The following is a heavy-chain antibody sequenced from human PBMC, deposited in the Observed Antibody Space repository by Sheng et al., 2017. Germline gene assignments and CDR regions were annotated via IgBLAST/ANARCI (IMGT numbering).Heavy chain of an antibody. CDR1: GFAFNRYW. J-gene: IGHJ5*01. D-gene: IGHD3-16*01. CDR2: TGGDGSGT. CDR3: TRETDIIGDYWFDS. Sequence: EVQLVESGGGLVLPGRSLRLSCAASGFAFNRYWMNWVRQGPGKGLEWFSRTGGDGSGTFYADSVKGRFTISRDNARNTVYLQMNNLRSEDTAVYFCTRETDIIGDYWFDSWGQGTLVTVSS. V-gene: IGHV3-74*01.